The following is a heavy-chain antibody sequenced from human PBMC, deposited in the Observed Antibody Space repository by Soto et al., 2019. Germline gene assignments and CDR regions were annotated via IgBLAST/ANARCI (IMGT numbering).Heavy chain of an antibody. V-gene: IGHV6-1*01. CDR2: TYYNSKWYN. J-gene: IGHJ6*02. CDR3: AGGFGMNV. Sequence: SQTLSLTCAISGDSASTTSAAWNWVRQSPSRGLEWLGRTYYNSKWYNDYAVSVKSRIIIKPDTSKNQFSLQLNSVTPEDTAVYYCAGGFGMNVWGQGTTVTVSS. CDR1: GDSASTTSAA. D-gene: IGHD2-15*01.